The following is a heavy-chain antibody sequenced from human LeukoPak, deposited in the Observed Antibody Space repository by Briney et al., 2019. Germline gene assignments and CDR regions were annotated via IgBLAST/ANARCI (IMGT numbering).Heavy chain of an antibody. CDR1: RFTFSSSA. D-gene: IGHD5-24*01. V-gene: IGHV3-23*01. CDR3: AKGGPQFFDY. CDR2: ISGSGGST. Sequence: GGSLRLSCAASRFTFSSSAMSWVRQAPGKGLEWVSTISGSGGSTYSTDSVKGRFTISRDNSKSTLYLQMNRLRVEDTAIYYCAKGGPQFFDYWGQGTLVTVSS. J-gene: IGHJ4*02.